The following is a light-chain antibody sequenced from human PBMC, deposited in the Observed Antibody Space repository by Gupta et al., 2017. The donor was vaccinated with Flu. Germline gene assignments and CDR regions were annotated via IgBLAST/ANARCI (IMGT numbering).Light chain of an antibody. CDR1: RSVSSS. Sequence: ATLSLSPGERATLSCRASRSVSSSLAWYQQRPGQAPRRLIYDASNRAAGIPARFSGSGSETDFTLTISSLEPEDFALYYCQQRSIWPPWTFGQGTKVEIK. CDR2: DAS. CDR3: QQRSIWPPWT. V-gene: IGKV3-11*01. J-gene: IGKJ1*01.